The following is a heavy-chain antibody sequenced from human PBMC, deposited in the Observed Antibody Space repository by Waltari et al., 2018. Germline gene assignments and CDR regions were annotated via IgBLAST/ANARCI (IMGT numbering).Heavy chain of an antibody. Sequence: QVQLVQSGAEVKKPGASVKVSCKVSGYTLTELSMHWVRQAPGKGLEWMGGFDPEDGETIYEQKFQGRVTMTEDTSTDTAYMELSSLRSEDTAVYYCATLGRGIQKWLLALHYWGQGTLVTVSS. CDR1: GYTLTELS. D-gene: IGHD3-22*01. J-gene: IGHJ4*02. CDR3: ATLGRGIQKWLLALHY. V-gene: IGHV1-24*01. CDR2: FDPEDGET.